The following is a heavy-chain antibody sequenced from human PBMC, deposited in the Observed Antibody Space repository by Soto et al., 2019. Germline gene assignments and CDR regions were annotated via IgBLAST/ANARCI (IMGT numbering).Heavy chain of an antibody. CDR2: ISHDGSRQ. CDR1: GFTLSYHA. CDR3: ARDVPAGSVGGIDY. Sequence: QVKLVESGGDVVQPGRSLRLTCVGSGFTLSYHAMHWIRQAPGQGLEWVAVISHDGSRQLYADSVRGQFIISRDNSKNTLYLEMDSLRVEDTAVYYCARDVPAGSVGGIDYCGQGTLVTVSS. J-gene: IGHJ4*02. V-gene: IGHV3-30-3*01. D-gene: IGHD3-10*01.